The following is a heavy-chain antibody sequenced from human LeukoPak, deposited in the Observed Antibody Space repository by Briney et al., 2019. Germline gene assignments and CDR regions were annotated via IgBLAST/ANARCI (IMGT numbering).Heavy chain of an antibody. CDR2: ISGSGGST. V-gene: IGHV3-23*01. Sequence: GGSLRLSCAASGFAFSSYAMSWARQAPGKGLEWVSAISGSGGSTYYADSVKGRFTISRDNSKNTLYLQMNSLRAEDTAVYYCAKGAVITMVRGVISAHFDYWGQGTLVTVSS. CDR1: GFAFSSYA. J-gene: IGHJ4*02. CDR3: AKGAVITMVRGVISAHFDY. D-gene: IGHD3-10*01.